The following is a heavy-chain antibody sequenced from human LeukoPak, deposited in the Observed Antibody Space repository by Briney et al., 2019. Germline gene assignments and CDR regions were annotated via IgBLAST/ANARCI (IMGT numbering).Heavy chain of an antibody. V-gene: IGHV4-39*01. CDR1: GGSISSSSYY. J-gene: IGHJ5*02. CDR3: ARHSVVSNWFNP. D-gene: IGHD2-15*01. CDR2: IYYSGST. Sequence: SETLSLTCTVSGGSISSSSYYWGWIRQPPGKGLEWIGSIYYSGSTYYNPSLKSRVTISVDTSKNQFSLKLSSVTAADTAVYYCARHSVVSNWFNPWGQGTLVTVSS.